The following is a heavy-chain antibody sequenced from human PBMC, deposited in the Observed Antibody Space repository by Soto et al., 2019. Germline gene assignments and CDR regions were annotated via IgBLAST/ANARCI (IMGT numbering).Heavy chain of an antibody. CDR1: SFSVSGKF. CDR3: ASGQQRNSLYFY. V-gene: IGHV3-53*01. J-gene: IGHJ4*02. Sequence: VGSLRLSCTASSFSVSGKFMTWVRQAPGKGLEWVSVITSYDSTHYADSVKGRFTISRDSSQNTVFLQMDGLRVEDTAIYYCASGQQRNSLYFYCGQRTQVTVSS. CDR2: ITSYDST. D-gene: IGHD1-7*01.